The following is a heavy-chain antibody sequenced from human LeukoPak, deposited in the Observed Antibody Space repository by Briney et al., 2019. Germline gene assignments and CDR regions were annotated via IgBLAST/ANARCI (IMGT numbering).Heavy chain of an antibody. J-gene: IGHJ6*03. CDR3: ARDHWRGSEKYYMDV. V-gene: IGHV1-46*01. CDR2: INPSGGST. Sequence: GASVKVSCKASGYTFTSYYMHWVRQAPGQGLEWMGIINPSGGSTSYAQKFQGRVTITADESTSTAYMELSSLRSEDTAVYYCARDHWRGSEKYYMDVWGKGTTVTISS. D-gene: IGHD3-3*01. CDR1: GYTFTSYY.